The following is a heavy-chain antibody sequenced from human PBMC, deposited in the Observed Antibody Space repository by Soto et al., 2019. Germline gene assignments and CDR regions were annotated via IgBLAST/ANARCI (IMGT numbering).Heavy chain of an antibody. V-gene: IGHV1-69*01. CDR2: IIPIFGTA. CDR1: GGTFSSYA. CDR3: AGRGIASACTEFYFDY. D-gene: IGHD6-13*01. Sequence: QVQLVQSGAEVQKPGSSVKVSCKASGGTFSSYAISWVRQAPGQGLEWMGGIIPIFGTANYAQKFQGRVTIPAVESTSTAYMELSSLRAEDTAVYYCAGRGIASACTEFYFDYWGQGTLVTVSS. J-gene: IGHJ4*02.